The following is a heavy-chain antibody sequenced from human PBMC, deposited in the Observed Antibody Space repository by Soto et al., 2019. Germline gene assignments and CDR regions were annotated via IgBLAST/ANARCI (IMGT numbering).Heavy chain of an antibody. CDR2: MGNGGPT. Sequence: SETLSLTCAVSGGSISGSYWSWSRQPPGKGLEGIGYMGNGGPTTSNPSLTSRVTISLETSKNQFSLRLTSVTAADSAVYYCARHTGSTVAGIRRVIKAFDIWSQGKMANV. J-gene: IGHJ3*02. CDR3: ARHTGSTVAGIRRVIKAFDI. D-gene: IGHD6-19*01. V-gene: IGHV4-59*01. CDR1: GGSISGSY.